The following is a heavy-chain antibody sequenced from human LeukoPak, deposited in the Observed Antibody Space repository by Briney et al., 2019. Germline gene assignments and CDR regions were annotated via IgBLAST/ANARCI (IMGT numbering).Heavy chain of an antibody. J-gene: IGHJ4*02. CDR1: GGSFSGYY. Sequence: SETLSLTCAVYGGSFSGYYWSWLRQPPGKGLEWIGSIYYSGSTYYNPSLKSRVTISVDTSKNQFSLKLSSVTAADTAVYYCARDLRSSYGDFDYWGQGTLVTVSS. V-gene: IGHV4-34*01. CDR3: ARDLRSSYGDFDY. CDR2: IYYSGST. D-gene: IGHD5-18*01.